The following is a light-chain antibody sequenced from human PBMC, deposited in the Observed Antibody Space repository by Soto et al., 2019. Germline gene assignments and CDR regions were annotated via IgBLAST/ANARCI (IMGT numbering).Light chain of an antibody. CDR2: AAS. V-gene: IGKV1-39*01. Sequence: DIQMTQSPSSLSASVGDRVTITCRASQRISNYLNWYQQKPGKAPRLLMFAASSLQSGVPSRFSGSGSGTDFTLTISDLQAEDFATYYCQQSFTTPLTFGGGTKVDIK. CDR3: QQSFTTPLT. CDR1: QRISNY. J-gene: IGKJ4*02.